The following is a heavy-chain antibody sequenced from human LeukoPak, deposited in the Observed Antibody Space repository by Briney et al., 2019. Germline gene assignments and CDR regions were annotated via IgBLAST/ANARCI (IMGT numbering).Heavy chain of an antibody. D-gene: IGHD4-23*01. CDR3: ARGSVPGSGNQLDY. CDR2: ISGNNDNP. CDR1: GYTFSNFG. V-gene: IGHV1-18*01. J-gene: IGHJ4*02. Sequence: ASVKVSCKTSGYTFSNFGINWVRQAPGQGLEWMGWISGNNDNPNYGQKFQGRFAVTTDSSTTTAYMELSSLRSEDTAVYYCARGSVPGSGNQLDYWGQGTLVTVSS.